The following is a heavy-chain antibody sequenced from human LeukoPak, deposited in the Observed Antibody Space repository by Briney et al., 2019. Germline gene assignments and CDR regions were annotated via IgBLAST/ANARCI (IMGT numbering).Heavy chain of an antibody. Sequence: ASVKVSCKASGYTFTSYYMHWVRQAPGQGLEWMGIINPSGGSTSYAQKFQGRVTMTRDTSTSTVYMELSSLRSEDTAVYYCAREESGWEFHGAFDIWGQGTMVTVSS. V-gene: IGHV1-46*01. D-gene: IGHD3-3*01. CDR1: GYTFTSYY. CDR3: AREESGWEFHGAFDI. CDR2: INPSGGST. J-gene: IGHJ3*02.